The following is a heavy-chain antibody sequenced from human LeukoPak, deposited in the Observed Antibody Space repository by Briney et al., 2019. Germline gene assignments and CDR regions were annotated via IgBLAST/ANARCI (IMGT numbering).Heavy chain of an antibody. CDR1: GLTFSNYA. CDR2: ISYDGSFK. V-gene: IGHV3-30*01. Sequence: GRSLRLSCAASGLTFSNYAMHWVRQATGKGLEWVAVISYDGSFKYYADSVKGRFTISRDNSKNTLYVQMNSLRAEDTAVYYCARHTDSGNYHDAFDIWGQGAMVTVSS. CDR3: ARHTDSGNYHDAFDI. J-gene: IGHJ3*02. D-gene: IGHD1-26*01.